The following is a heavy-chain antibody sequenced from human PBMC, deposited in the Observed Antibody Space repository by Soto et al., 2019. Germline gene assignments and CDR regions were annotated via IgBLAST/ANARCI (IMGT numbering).Heavy chain of an antibody. V-gene: IGHV3-23*01. Sequence: GGSLRLSCAASGFTLSSFAMGWVRQAPGERLEVVSEISAGGSRASYADSVRGRFTISRDNSKNMLFLQMNSLSAEDTAVYYCAKGKPVMTATSFDSWGQGALVTVSS. CDR2: ISAGGSRA. CDR1: GFTLSSFA. CDR3: AKGKPVMTATSFDS. J-gene: IGHJ4*02. D-gene: IGHD2-21*02.